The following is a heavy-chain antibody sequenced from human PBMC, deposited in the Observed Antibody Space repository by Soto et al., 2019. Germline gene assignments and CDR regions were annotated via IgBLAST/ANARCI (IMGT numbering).Heavy chain of an antibody. Sequence: GSLLLPCTASGFTFSIYAMSWVRQAPGKGLEWVSTIGGSGGGGGATYADFVRGRFTVSRDNSKNTLYLQMNSLRAEDTAIYYCAKDAPGSGWLSDYWGRGTLVTVYS. J-gene: IGHJ4*02. V-gene: IGHV3-23*01. CDR3: AKDAPGSGWLSDY. D-gene: IGHD3-22*01. CDR2: IGGSGGGGGA. CDR1: GFTFSIYA.